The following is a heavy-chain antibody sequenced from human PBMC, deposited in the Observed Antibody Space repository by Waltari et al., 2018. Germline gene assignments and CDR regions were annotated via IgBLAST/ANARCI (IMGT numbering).Heavy chain of an antibody. CDR3: AKAPPTTWSAFEV. V-gene: IGHV3-23*01. Sequence: EMQLLESGGGLVQPGGSLRLSCAASGFTFSSYSMSWLRQAPGKGLEWVSTISGSAEKTYYPDSVKGRFIISRDNPKNTVFLQMDSLRAEDTAIYFCAKAPPTTWSAFEVWGQGTMVTVSS. CDR2: ISGSAEKT. D-gene: IGHD4-17*01. J-gene: IGHJ3*01. CDR1: GFTFSSYS.